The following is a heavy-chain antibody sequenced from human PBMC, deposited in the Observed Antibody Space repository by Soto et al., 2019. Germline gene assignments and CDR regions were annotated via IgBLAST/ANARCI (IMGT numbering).Heavy chain of an antibody. CDR3: ERDRRDDFCSGYYFDGNAXDI. Sequence: SETLSLTCAVYGGSFSGYYWSWIRQPPGKGLEWIGEINHSGSAHYNPSLRSRVTISVDTSKNQFSLKLSSVTAADTAVYYCERDRRDDFCSGYYFDGNAXDIWGQGTMVTVS. D-gene: IGHD3-3*01. CDR2: INHSGSA. CDR1: GGSFSGYY. V-gene: IGHV4-34*01. J-gene: IGHJ3*02.